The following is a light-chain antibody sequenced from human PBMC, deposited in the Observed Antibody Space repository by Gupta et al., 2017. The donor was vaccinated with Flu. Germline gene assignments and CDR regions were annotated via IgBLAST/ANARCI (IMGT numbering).Light chain of an antibody. Sequence: DIVLTQFPPALPVTPGEQDSISGRSSESPLHSEGNNYLDWNQHKPGHPPQLLIYCGSNRASGVSERFSGSGSGTDFTLKINRVDIEDVGVYYCMQYRHTSFTFGQGTRLEIK. CDR2: CGS. CDR3: MQYRHTSFT. CDR1: ESPLHSEGNNY. V-gene: IGKV2-28*01. J-gene: IGKJ5*01.